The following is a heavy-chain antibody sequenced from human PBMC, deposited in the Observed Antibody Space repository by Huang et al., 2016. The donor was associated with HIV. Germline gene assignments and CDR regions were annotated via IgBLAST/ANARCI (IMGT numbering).Heavy chain of an antibody. CDR1: GYTFDSYW. D-gene: IGHD3-10*01. V-gene: IGHV5-51*01. J-gene: IGHJ4*02. CDR2: IYPGDSDT. CDR3: ARQGLWLPPTDPFDY. Sequence: EVHLVQSGAEVKEPGESLKISCQASGYTFDSYWIGWVRQMPGKGLEWMGVIYPGDSDTRYDPSFQGQVTISADQSSNTAYLQWSSLKASDTAIYFCARQGLWLPPTDPFDYWGQGTPVTVSA.